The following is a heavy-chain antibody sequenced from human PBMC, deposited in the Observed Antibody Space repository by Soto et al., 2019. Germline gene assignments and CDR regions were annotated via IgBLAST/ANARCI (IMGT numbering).Heavy chain of an antibody. CDR2: IYSGGST. V-gene: IGHV3-53*04. CDR3: ARHLMVRGVIITGSSYYYYMDV. D-gene: IGHD3-10*01. J-gene: IGHJ6*03. CDR1: GFTVSSNY. Sequence: VGSLRLSCAASGFTVSSNYMSWVRQAPGKGLEWVSVIYSGGSTYYADSVKGRFTISRHNSKNTLYLQMNSLRAEDTAVYYCARHLMVRGVIITGSSYYYYMDVWGKGTTVTVSS.